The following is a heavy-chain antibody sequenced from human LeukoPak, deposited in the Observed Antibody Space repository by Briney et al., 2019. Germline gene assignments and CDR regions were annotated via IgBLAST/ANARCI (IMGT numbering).Heavy chain of an antibody. CDR3: ARSLGYASRNDY. V-gene: IGHV1-2*02. J-gene: IGHJ4*02. CDR2: INPNSGGA. D-gene: IGHD5-18*01. CDR1: GYTFTGYY. Sequence: ASVKVSCKASGYTFTGYYMHWVRQAPGQGLEWMGWINPNSGGANYAQKFQGRVTMTRDTSISTAYMELSRLRSDDTAVYYCARSLGYASRNDYWGQGTLVTVSS.